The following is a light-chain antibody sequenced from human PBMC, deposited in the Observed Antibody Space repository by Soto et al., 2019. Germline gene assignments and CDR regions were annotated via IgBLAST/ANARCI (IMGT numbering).Light chain of an antibody. CDR3: QQYSAYSS. V-gene: IGKV1-5*01. J-gene: IGKJ4*01. CDR1: QNVSTW. Sequence: DIQMTQSPSTLSASVGDRVTITCRASQNVSTWMTWYQQKPGKVPKLLVFGASTLYVGVPSRFSGSGSGTEFTRTINSLQPDDFATYYCQQYSAYSSFGGGTKVDLK. CDR2: GAS.